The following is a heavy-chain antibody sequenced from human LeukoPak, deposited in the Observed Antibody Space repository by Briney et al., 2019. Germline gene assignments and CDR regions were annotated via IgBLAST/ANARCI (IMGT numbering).Heavy chain of an antibody. Sequence: GGSLRLSCAASGFTFRSYWLSWVRQAPGEGLERGGYIIVYGSENFYVDSVKGRFSISRDNAKNSLYLQMNSLRAEDTAVYYCARDYRSVRGVATDYWGQGTLVTVSS. CDR1: GFTFRSYW. V-gene: IGHV3-7*03. J-gene: IGHJ4*02. CDR3: ARDYRSVRGVATDY. CDR2: IIVYGSEN. D-gene: IGHD3-10*01.